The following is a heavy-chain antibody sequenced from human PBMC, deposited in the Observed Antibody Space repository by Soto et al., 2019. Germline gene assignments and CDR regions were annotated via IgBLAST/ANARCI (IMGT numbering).Heavy chain of an antibody. CDR2: IRGSGGPT. V-gene: IGHV3-23*01. CDR1: GFIFSNYA. CDR3: VKDFRVGYDWLHD. D-gene: IGHD5-12*01. J-gene: IGHJ4*02. Sequence: DVQLLEYGGDLVQPGGSLRLSCAASGFIFSNYAMSWVRQAPGKGLEWVSLIRGSGGPTNYADSVKGRFTVSRDNSKNILLLQMNSLRAEDTAVYYCVKDFRVGYDWLHDWGQGTLVTVSS.